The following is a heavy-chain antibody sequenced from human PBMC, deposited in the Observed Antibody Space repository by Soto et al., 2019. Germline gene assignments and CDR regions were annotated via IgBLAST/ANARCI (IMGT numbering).Heavy chain of an antibody. CDR3: AKEVWSGPMDV. CDR1: GFTFSNYN. J-gene: IGHJ6*02. V-gene: IGHV3-48*04. Sequence: LRLSCAASGFTFSNYNMNWVRQAPGKGLEWVSYISSSGTTHYADSVKGRFTISRDNAKNTLSLQMNSLRAEDTAVYYCAKEVWSGPMDVWGQGTTVTVSS. D-gene: IGHD3-3*01. CDR2: ISSSGTT.